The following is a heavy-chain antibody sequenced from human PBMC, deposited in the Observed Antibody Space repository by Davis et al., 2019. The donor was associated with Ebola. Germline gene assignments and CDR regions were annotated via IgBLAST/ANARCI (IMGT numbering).Heavy chain of an antibody. D-gene: IGHD5-12*01. Sequence: GESLKISCEASGITFSTYAMSWVRQAPGKGLEWVSAISGSGSTTYYADSVQGRFTISRDNARGTLFLQMNSLRDEDTAVYYCARDLSGEFDSWGQGTLVTVSS. V-gene: IGHV3-23*01. CDR2: ISGSGSTT. CDR1: GITFSTYA. CDR3: ARDLSGEFDS. J-gene: IGHJ5*01.